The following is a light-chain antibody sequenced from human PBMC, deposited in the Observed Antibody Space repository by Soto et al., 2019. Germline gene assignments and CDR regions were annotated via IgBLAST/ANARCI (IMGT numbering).Light chain of an antibody. CDR3: QKYYSASWT. J-gene: IGKJ1*01. V-gene: IGKV1-27*01. Sequence: DIQMTQSPSSLSASVGDRVTITCRASQGISNYLAWYQQKPGKVPKLLIYGASTLQSGVPSRFSGSGSGTDFTITMSGLQPEDFATYYCQKYYSASWTFGQGTKVEIK. CDR2: GAS. CDR1: QGISNY.